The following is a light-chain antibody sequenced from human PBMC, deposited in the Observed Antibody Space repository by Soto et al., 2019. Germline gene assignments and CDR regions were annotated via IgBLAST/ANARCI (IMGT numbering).Light chain of an antibody. CDR1: QTVSSN. CDR2: GAS. J-gene: IGKJ1*01. CDR3: QQYNNWPRT. V-gene: IGKV3-15*01. Sequence: EIVMTQSPATLSVSPGERATLSCRASQTVSSNLAWYQQRPGQAPRLLIYGASTRATDIPARFSGSGSETEFTLTISSLQSEDFAVYYCQQYNNWPRTFGQGTKVDIK.